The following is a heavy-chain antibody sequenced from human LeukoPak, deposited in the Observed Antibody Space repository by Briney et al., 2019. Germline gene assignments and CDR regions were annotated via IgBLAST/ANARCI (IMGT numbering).Heavy chain of an antibody. CDR1: GFTVSSNY. Sequence: GGSLRLSCAASGFTVSSNYMSWVRQAPGKGLEWVSVIYSGGSTYYADSVKGRFSISRDNSQNTIYLQLNSLTVEDTAVYYCARDKTSYGHFDHWGQGTLVTVSS. CDR3: ARDKTSYGHFDH. D-gene: IGHD3-10*01. J-gene: IGHJ4*02. V-gene: IGHV3-66*01. CDR2: IYSGGST.